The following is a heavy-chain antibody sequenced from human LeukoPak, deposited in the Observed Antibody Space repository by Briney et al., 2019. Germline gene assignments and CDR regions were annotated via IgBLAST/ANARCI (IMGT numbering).Heavy chain of an antibody. V-gene: IGHV4-34*01. CDR2: INHSGST. CDR1: GGSFSGYY. CDR3: ARSLLWFGSHFDY. D-gene: IGHD3-10*01. J-gene: IGHJ4*02. Sequence: SETLSLTCAVYGGSFSGYYWSWIRQPPGKGLEWIGEINHSGSTNYNPSLKSRVTISVDMSKNQFSLKLSSVTAADTAVYYCARSLLWFGSHFDYWGQGTLVTVSS.